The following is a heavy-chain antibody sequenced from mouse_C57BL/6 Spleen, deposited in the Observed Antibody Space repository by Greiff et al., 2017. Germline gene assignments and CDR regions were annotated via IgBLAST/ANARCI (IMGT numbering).Heavy chain of an antibody. D-gene: IGHD2-5*01. CDR3: ARGYYSNSSYYFDY. CDR2: IYPGDGDT. J-gene: IGHJ2*01. CDR1: GYAFSSYW. Sequence: VKLMESGAELVKPGASVKISCKASGYAFSSYWLNWVKQRPGKGLEWIGQIYPGDGDTNYNGKFKGKATLTADKSSSTAYMQLSSLTSEDSAVYFCARGYYSNSSYYFDYWGQGTTLTVSS. V-gene: IGHV1-80*01.